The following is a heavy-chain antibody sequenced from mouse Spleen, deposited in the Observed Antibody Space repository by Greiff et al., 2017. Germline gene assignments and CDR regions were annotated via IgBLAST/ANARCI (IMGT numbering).Heavy chain of an antibody. CDR1: GYTFTSYW. Sequence: LQESGAELAKPGASVKMSCKASGYTFTSYWMHWVKQRPGQGLEWIGYINPSTGYTEYNQKFKDKATLTADKSSSTAYMQLSSLTSEDSAVYYCAITGNWYFDVWGAGTTVTVSS. D-gene: IGHD4-1*01. CDR2: INPSTGYT. V-gene: IGHV1-7*01. J-gene: IGHJ1*01. CDR3: AITGNWYFDV.